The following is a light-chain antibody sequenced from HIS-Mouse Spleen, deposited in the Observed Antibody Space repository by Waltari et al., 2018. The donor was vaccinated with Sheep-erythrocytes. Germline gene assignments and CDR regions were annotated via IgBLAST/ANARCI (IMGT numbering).Light chain of an antibody. Sequence: QSALTQPRSVSGSPGQSVTISCTGTSSAVGGYNYCSWYQQHPGKAPKLMIYDVSKRPSGVPDRFSGSKSGNTASLTISGLQAEDEADYYCCSYAGSYTFWVFGGGTKLTAL. CDR1: SSAVGGYNY. CDR3: CSYAGSYTFWV. CDR2: DVS. J-gene: IGLJ3*02. V-gene: IGLV2-11*01.